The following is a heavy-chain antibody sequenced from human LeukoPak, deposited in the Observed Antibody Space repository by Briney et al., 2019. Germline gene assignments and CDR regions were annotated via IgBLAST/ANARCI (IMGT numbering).Heavy chain of an antibody. CDR1: RFTFSSYA. D-gene: IGHD1-14*01. J-gene: IGHJ5*02. CDR2: ISGSGGST. V-gene: IGHV3-23*01. CDR3: AKKYNTGLDP. Sequence: GGSLRLSCAASRFTFSSYAMSWVRQAPGKGLEWVSSISGSGGSTYYADSVKGRFTFSRDNSKNTLYLHMNSLRAEDTAVYYCAKKYNTGLDPWGQGTLVTVSS.